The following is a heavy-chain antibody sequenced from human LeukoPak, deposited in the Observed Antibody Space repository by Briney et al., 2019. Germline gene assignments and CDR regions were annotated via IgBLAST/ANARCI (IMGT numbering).Heavy chain of an antibody. J-gene: IGHJ6*02. CDR2: ITPNSGGT. CDR1: GYTFTDYY. D-gene: IGHD6-19*01. V-gene: IGHV1-2*05. CDR3: ARGNLAVAGMADYYYGMDV. Sequence: ASVKVSCKASGYTFTDYYMHWVRQAPGQGLEWMGRITPNSGGTNYAQKFQGRVTMTRDTSTSTAYMELSRLRSDDTVVYLCARGNLAVAGMADYYYGMDVWGQGTTVTVSS.